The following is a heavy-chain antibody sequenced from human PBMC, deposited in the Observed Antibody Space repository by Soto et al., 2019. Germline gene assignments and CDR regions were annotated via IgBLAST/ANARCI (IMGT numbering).Heavy chain of an antibody. D-gene: IGHD2-21*02. Sequence: GASGKVSCKAFGCPFTNYGMNWGRQAPGQGLAVVGWVRAYNGNNNYEQKLQGRVTTTTDKPTSKAYMELRSQRSDDTAVYYCARDIPQAYCGGDCYRPPAFDIWGQGTMVTV. CDR2: VRAYNGNN. J-gene: IGHJ3*02. V-gene: IGHV1-18*01. CDR1: GCPFTNYG. CDR3: ARDIPQAYCGGDCYRPPAFDI.